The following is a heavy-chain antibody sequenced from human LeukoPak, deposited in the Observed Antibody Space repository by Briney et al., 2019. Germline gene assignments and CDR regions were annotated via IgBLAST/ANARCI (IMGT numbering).Heavy chain of an antibody. CDR2: INYGGSST. J-gene: IGHJ4*02. CDR3: ARDGDGDIDFDY. CDR1: GFTFSRHW. Sequence: GGSLRVSCAASGFTFSRHWMHWVRQAPGTGLVWVSRINYGGSSTSYADSVKGRFTISRDNAKNTVYLQMNSLRAEDTAVYYCARDGDGDIDFDYWGRGTLVTVSS. D-gene: IGHD5-24*01. V-gene: IGHV3-74*01.